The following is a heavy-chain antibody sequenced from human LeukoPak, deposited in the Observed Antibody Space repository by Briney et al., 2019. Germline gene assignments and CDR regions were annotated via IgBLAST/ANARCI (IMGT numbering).Heavy chain of an antibody. J-gene: IGHJ6*02. D-gene: IGHD2-15*01. CDR2: ISAYNGNT. Sequence: PVASVKLSCKASGYTFTSYGISWVRQAPGQGLEWMGWISAYNGNTNYAQKLQGRVTMTTDTSTSTAYMELRSLRSDDTAVYYCARDRYCSGGSCYYGYYYGMDVWGQGTTVTVSS. CDR1: GYTFTSYG. V-gene: IGHV1-18*01. CDR3: ARDRYCSGGSCYYGYYYGMDV.